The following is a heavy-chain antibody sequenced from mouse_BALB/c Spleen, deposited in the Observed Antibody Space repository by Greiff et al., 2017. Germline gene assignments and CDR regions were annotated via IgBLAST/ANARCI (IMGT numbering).Heavy chain of an antibody. Sequence: EVQLQQSGAELVRSGASVKLSCTASGFNIKDYYMHWVKQRPEQGLEWIGWIDPENGDTEYAPKFQGKATMTADTSSNTAYLQLSSLTSEDTAVYYCNEVGLRDPFAYWGQGTLVTVSA. D-gene: IGHD2-4*01. CDR2: IDPENGDT. V-gene: IGHV14-4*02. J-gene: IGHJ3*01. CDR3: NEVGLRDPFAY. CDR1: GFNIKDYY.